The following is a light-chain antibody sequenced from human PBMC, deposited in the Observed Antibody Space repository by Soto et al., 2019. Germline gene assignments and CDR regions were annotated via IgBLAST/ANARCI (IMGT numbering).Light chain of an antibody. V-gene: IGLV1-44*01. J-gene: IGLJ2*01. CDR1: SSNIGSNT. CDR3: AAWDDSLNVV. Sequence: QSVLTQPPSASGTPGQRVTISCSGSSSNIGSNTVNWYQQLPGTAPKLLMYGNNQRPSGVPDRFSGSKSGTSASLAISGLQSEDEADYYCAAWDDSLNVVFGGGTKLTVL. CDR2: GNN.